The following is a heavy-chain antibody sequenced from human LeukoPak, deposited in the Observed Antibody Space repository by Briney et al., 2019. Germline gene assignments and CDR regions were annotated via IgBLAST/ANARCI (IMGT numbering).Heavy chain of an antibody. V-gene: IGHV3-21*01. CDR1: GFTFSSYG. CDR2: ISSSSSYI. Sequence: GGSLRLSCAASGFTFSSYGMNWVRQAPGKGLEWVSSISSSSSYIYYADSVKGRFTISRDNAKNSLYLQMNSLRAEDTAVYYCARVGGGIKQWLGPPADYWGQGTLVTVSS. CDR3: ARVGGGIKQWLGPPADY. D-gene: IGHD6-19*01. J-gene: IGHJ4*02.